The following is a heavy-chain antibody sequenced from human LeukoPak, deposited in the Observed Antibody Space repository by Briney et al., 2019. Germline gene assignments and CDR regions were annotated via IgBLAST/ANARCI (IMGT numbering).Heavy chain of an antibody. CDR2: ISNSGTSV. CDR1: GFTLSSYE. Sequence: TGGPLRLSCTASGFTLSSYEMNWVRQAPGEGLDWISYISNSGTSVKYADSVKGRFTISRDNAKNSLYLQMDSLRAEDTAIYYCTTDHVGATVEFDSWGQGTLVTVSS. CDR3: TTDHVGATVEFDS. V-gene: IGHV3-48*03. D-gene: IGHD1-26*01. J-gene: IGHJ4*02.